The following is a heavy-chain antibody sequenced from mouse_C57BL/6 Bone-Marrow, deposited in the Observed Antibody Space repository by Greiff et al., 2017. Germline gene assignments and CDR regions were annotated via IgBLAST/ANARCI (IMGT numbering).Heavy chain of an antibody. Sequence: QVQLQQPGAELVRPGTSVKLSCKASGYTFTSYWMHWVKQRPGQGLEWIGVIDPSDSYTNYNQKFKGKATLTVDPSSSTAYMQLSSLTSEDSAVYYCARAGPYYYGSSYSYYFDYWGQGTTLTVSS. J-gene: IGHJ2*01. CDR2: IDPSDSYT. CDR3: ARAGPYYYGSSYSYYFDY. CDR1: GYTFTSYW. D-gene: IGHD1-1*01. V-gene: IGHV1-59*01.